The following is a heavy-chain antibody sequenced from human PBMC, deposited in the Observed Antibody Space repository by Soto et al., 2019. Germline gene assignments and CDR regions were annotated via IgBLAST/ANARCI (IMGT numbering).Heavy chain of an antibody. D-gene: IGHD3-22*01. J-gene: IGHJ4*02. V-gene: IGHV4-31*03. Sequence: SETLSLTCSVSDVSISSGGYYWTWIRQHAQKGLEWIGHIYYSGSTYYNPSLKSRVTVSVDTSKNQFSLKLSSVTAADTAVYYCAREYYYDSSGFDYWGQGTLVTVSS. CDR1: DVSISSGGYY. CDR3: AREYYYDSSGFDY. CDR2: IYYSGST.